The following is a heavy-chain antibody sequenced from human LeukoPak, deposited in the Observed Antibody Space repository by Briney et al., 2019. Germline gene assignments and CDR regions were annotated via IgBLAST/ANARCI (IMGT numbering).Heavy chain of an antibody. CDR2: VRYDGSNK. J-gene: IGHJ6*03. Sequence: GGSLRLSCAASGFTFSSYGIHWVRQAPGKGLEWVAFVRYDGSNKYYADSVKGGFTISRDNSKNTLYLQMNSLRAEDTAVYYCAKDSATYCSSTSCYYYYMDVWGKGTTVTVSS. V-gene: IGHV3-30*02. D-gene: IGHD2-2*01. CDR1: GFTFSSYG. CDR3: AKDSATYCSSTSCYYYYMDV.